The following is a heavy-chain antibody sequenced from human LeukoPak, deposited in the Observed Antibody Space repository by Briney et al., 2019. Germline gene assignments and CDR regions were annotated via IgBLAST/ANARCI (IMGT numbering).Heavy chain of an antibody. CDR3: ARGRGSGSYYAEVAFDI. J-gene: IGHJ3*02. CDR2: INHSGST. V-gene: IGHV4-34*01. Sequence: SETLSLTCAVYGGSFSGYYWSWIRQPPGKGLEWIGEINHSGSTNYNPSLKSRVTISVDTSKNQFSLKLSSVTAADTAVYYCARGRGSGSYYAEVAFDIWGQGTMVTVSS. CDR1: GGSFSGYY. D-gene: IGHD1-26*01.